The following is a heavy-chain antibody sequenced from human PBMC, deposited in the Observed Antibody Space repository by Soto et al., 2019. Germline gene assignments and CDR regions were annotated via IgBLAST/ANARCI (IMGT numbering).Heavy chain of an antibody. D-gene: IGHD6-19*01. CDR2: ILHSGET. J-gene: IGHJ3*01. Sequence: QVQLQESGPGLVKPSGTLSLTCAVSGDSITNSSWWTWVRQTPGKGLEWIGDILHSGETNYNPALKSRVFISVDKTQNQFSLRVSSVTAADTAVYYCAYSTGWYRHDVWGQGTLVTVSS. V-gene: IGHV4-4*02. CDR1: GDSITNSSW. CDR3: AYSTGWYRHDV.